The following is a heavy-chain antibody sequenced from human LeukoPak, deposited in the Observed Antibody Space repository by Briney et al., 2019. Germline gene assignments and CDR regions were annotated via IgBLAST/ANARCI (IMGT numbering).Heavy chain of an antibody. J-gene: IGHJ4*02. CDR2: INPNSGVT. V-gene: IGHV1-2*02. Sequence: ASVKVSCKASGYTFIGYYMHWVRQAPGQGLEWMGWINPNSGVTNYAQKFQDRVTMTRDTSISTAYMELSRLTSDDTAVYYCARGAYNGSWYYYWGQGALVTVSS. D-gene: IGHD6-13*01. CDR3: ARGAYNGSWYYY. CDR1: GYTFIGYY.